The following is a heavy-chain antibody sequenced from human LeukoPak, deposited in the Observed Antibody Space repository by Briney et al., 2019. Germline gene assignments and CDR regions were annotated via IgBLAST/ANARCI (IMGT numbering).Heavy chain of an antibody. CDR3: ARGSSLAYYVDV. V-gene: IGHV3-30-3*01. J-gene: IGHJ6*03. CDR2: ISYDGSNK. Sequence: GGSLRLSCAASGFTFSSYAMHWVRQAPGKGLEWVAVISYDGSNKYYADSVKGRFTISRDNSKNTLYLQMNSLRAEDTAVYYCARGSSLAYYVDVWGKGTTVTVSS. D-gene: IGHD3-16*02. CDR1: GFTFSSYA.